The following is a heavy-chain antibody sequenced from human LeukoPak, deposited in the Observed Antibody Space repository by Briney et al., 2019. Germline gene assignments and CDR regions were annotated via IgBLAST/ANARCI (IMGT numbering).Heavy chain of an antibody. J-gene: IGHJ4*02. D-gene: IGHD3-10*01. Sequence: GGSLRLSCAASGFTFSSYGMHWVRQAPGKGLEWVAFIRYDGSNKYYADSVKGRFTISRDNSKNTLYLQMNSLKTGDTAVYYCITDFALIVDSGKFDYWGQGTLVTVSS. V-gene: IGHV3-30*02. CDR1: GFTFSSYG. CDR3: ITDFALIVDSGKFDY. CDR2: IRYDGSNK.